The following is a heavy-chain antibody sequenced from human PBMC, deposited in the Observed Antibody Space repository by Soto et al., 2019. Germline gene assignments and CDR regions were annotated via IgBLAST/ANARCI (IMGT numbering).Heavy chain of an antibody. CDR3: ARDSPPFAP. J-gene: IGHJ5*02. Sequence: QVQLVQSGAEVKKPGASVKVSCKASGYTFSSYHISWVRQAPGQGIEWMGWISAYNANTKYAQKLQGRVTMTTVTCTSTAYKELRSLTSDDTAVYYCARDSPPFAPWGQGTLVTVSS. V-gene: IGHV1-18*01. CDR1: GYTFSSYH. CDR2: ISAYNANT.